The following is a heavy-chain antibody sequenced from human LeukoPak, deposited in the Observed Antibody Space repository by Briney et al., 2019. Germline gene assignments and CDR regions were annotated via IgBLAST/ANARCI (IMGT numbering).Heavy chain of an antibody. CDR3: ARDFYGDFSKFDY. Sequence: GRSLRLSCVASGFPFSTYGMHWVRQAPGKGLERVAVIWFDGSNKDYGDSVRGRFTISRDNSKNTVYLQMNSLRAEDTAVYYCARDFYGDFSKFDYWGQGTLVTVSS. CDR1: GFPFSTYG. J-gene: IGHJ4*02. V-gene: IGHV3-33*01. D-gene: IGHD4-17*01. CDR2: IWFDGSNK.